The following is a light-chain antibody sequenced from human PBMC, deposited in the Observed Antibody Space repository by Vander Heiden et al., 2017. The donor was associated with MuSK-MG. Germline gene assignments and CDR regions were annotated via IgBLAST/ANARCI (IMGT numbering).Light chain of an antibody. CDR3: QQYASSPPT. Sequence: ETVLTQSPVTLSLSPGERATLSCRASQSVSNSYLAWYQQKPGQAPRLLIYGASSRATGIPDRLSGSGSGTDFTLTISRLEPEDFAVYYYQQYASSPPTFGQGTKVEIK. J-gene: IGKJ1*01. V-gene: IGKV3-20*01. CDR2: GAS. CDR1: QSVSNSY.